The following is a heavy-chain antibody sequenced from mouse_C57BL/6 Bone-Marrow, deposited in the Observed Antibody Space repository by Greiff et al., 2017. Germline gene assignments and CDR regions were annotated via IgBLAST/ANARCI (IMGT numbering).Heavy chain of an antibody. CDR3: ARGVYYGSSYGFAY. J-gene: IGHJ3*01. CDR2: INPGSGGT. Sequence: VQLQQSGAELVRPGTSVKVSCKASGYAFTNYLIEWVKQRPGQGLEWIGVINPGSGGTNYNEKFKGKATLTADKSSSTAYMQLSSLTSEDSAVYFCARGVYYGSSYGFAYWGQGTLVTVSA. V-gene: IGHV1-54*01. D-gene: IGHD1-1*01. CDR1: GYAFTNYL.